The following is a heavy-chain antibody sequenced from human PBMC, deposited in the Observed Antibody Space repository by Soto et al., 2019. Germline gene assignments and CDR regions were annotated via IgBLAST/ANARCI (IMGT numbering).Heavy chain of an antibody. CDR2: ASGSGATT. J-gene: IGHJ5*02. CDR1: GFTFSSYA. Sequence: GGSLRLSCAASGFTFSSYAMSWARQAPGNGLEWVSAASGSGATTHYTDSVKGRFTISRDNSNNMLYLQMDSLRAEDTAVYYWAKLRGYSSGWFDPWGHGTLVTVSS. V-gene: IGHV3-23*01. CDR3: AKLRGYSSGWFDP. D-gene: IGHD3-3*01.